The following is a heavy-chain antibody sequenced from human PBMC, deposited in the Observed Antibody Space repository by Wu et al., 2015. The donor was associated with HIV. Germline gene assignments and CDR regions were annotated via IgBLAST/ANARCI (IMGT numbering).Heavy chain of an antibody. CDR2: INPLFGTT. CDR3: ARNTDSVATSLYSLGV. V-gene: IGHV1-69*05. J-gene: IGHJ6*02. CDR1: GDGFTSYA. Sequence: QAQLVQFGADMKKPGSSVKVTCKASGDGFTSYAVSWVRQAPGQGLEWMGGINPLFGTTKHVQRFQDRVTFTTDESRSTVYMELRSLRYEDTAVYYCARNTDSVATSLYSLGVWGQGTTVTVSS. D-gene: IGHD5-12*01.